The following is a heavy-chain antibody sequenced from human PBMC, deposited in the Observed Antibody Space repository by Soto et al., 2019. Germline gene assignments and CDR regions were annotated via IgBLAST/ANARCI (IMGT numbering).Heavy chain of an antibody. V-gene: IGHV4-30-4*08. D-gene: IGHD3-22*01. Sequence: PSETLSLTCTVSGAAVSNGDYRWNWIRQPPGKGLEWIGDIYNDGSTHYNPSLKSRVTISVDTSKNQFSLRLSSVTAADTAVYYCARDKRGALDYYDSSGYYFDYWGQGTLVTVSS. CDR3: ARDKRGALDYYDSSGYYFDY. CDR2: IYNDGST. J-gene: IGHJ4*02. CDR1: GAAVSNGDYR.